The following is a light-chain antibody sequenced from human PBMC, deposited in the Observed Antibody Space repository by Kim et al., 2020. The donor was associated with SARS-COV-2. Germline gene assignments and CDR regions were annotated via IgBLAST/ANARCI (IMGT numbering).Light chain of an antibody. CDR1: KVGDKS. CDR2: DDA. V-gene: IGLV3-21*02. J-gene: IGLJ2*01. CDR3: QVWDSGLDHVI. Sequence: APGQTATFSCWGTKVGDKSVHWYQQKPGQAPLLVVFDDADRPSGVPERFAGSNSGNTATLTISRVEAGDEAVYFCQVWDSGLDHVIFGGGTQLTVL.